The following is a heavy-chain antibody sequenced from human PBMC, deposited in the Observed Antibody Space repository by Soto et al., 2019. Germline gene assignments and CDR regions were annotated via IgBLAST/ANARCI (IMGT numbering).Heavy chain of an antibody. V-gene: IGHV4-31*03. Sequence: PSETLSLTCTFSGCNTRSGGYYWSWIRQYPGKGLEWIGFVYYSGSTYYNPSLKSRVIISVDTSKKQFSLKLSSVTAADTAVYYCARDAALKWFDPWGQGTLVTVSS. J-gene: IGHJ5*02. D-gene: IGHD2-15*01. CDR1: GCNTRSGGYY. CDR2: VYYSGST. CDR3: ARDAALKWFDP.